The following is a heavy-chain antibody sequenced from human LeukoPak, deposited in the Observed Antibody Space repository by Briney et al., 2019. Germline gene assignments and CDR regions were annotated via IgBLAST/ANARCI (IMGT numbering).Heavy chain of an antibody. CDR1: GFTVSTNY. Sequence: GGSLRLPCAASGFTVSTNYLSWVRQAPGKGLEWVSIIHSGGSTYYADSVKGRFTISRDNSKNTLYLQMNSLRVEDTAVYYCARGHLFYDDNSNGFDVWGQGTMVTVSS. J-gene: IGHJ3*01. D-gene: IGHD4-23*01. CDR3: ARGHLFYDDNSNGFDV. V-gene: IGHV3-53*01. CDR2: IHSGGST.